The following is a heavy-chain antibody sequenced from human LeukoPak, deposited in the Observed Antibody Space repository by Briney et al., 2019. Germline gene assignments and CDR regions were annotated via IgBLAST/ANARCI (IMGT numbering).Heavy chain of an antibody. CDR1: GGSFSGYY. CDR3: ARGRRVYSSSWYVLAYFDY. Sequence: SETLSLTCAVYGGSFSGYYWSWIRQPPGKGLEWIGEINHSGSTNYNPSLKSRVTISVDTSKNQFSLKLSSVTAADTAVYYCARGRRVYSSSWYVLAYFDYWGQGTLGTVSS. J-gene: IGHJ4*02. CDR2: INHSGST. V-gene: IGHV4-34*01. D-gene: IGHD6-13*01.